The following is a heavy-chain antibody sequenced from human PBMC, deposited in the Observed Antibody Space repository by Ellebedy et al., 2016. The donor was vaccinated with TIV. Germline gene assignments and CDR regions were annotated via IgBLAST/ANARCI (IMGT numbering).Heavy chain of an antibody. D-gene: IGHD3-22*01. CDR2: IIPIFGTA. V-gene: IGHV1-69*13. J-gene: IGHJ2*01. CDR3: ARRGDSSGYWYFDL. Sequence: SVKVSXXASGGTFSSYAISWVRQAPGQGLEWMGGIIPIFGTANYAQKFQGRVTITADESTSTAYMELSSLRSEDTAVYYCARRGDSSGYWYFDLWGRGTLVTVSS. CDR1: GGTFSSYA.